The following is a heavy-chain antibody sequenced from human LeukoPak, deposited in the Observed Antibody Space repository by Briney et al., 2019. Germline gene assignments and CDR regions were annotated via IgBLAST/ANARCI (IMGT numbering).Heavy chain of an antibody. Sequence: GSLRLSCAASGFTFSSYAMSWVRQAPGKGLEWIGEINHSGSTNYNPSLKSRVTISVDTSKNQFSLKLSSVTAADTAVYYCTTRRGIAAAGTFDYWGQGTLVTVSS. D-gene: IGHD6-13*01. CDR3: TTRRGIAAAGTFDY. CDR1: GFTFSSYA. CDR2: INHSGST. J-gene: IGHJ4*02. V-gene: IGHV4-34*08.